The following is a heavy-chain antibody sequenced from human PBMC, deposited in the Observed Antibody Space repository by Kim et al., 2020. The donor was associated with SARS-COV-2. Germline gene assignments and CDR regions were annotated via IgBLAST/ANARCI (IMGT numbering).Heavy chain of an antibody. CDR3: AKVGSTSFNFDY. CDR2: ISYDGSNK. CDR1: GFTFSSYG. J-gene: IGHJ4*02. Sequence: GGSLRLSCAASGFTFSSYGMHWVRQAPGKGLAWVAVISYDGSNKYYADSVKGRFTISRDNSKNTLYLQMNSLRAEDTAVYYCAKVGSTSFNFDYWGQGTLVTVAS. D-gene: IGHD2-2*01. V-gene: IGHV3-30*18.